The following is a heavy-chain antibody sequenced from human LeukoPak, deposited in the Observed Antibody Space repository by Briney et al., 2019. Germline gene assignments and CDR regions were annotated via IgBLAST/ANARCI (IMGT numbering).Heavy chain of an antibody. Sequence: PGGSLRLSCAASGFTFSSYSMNWVRQAPGKGLEWVSSITTSSSYIHYADSVKGRFTISRDNAKNSLYLQMNSLRAEDTAVYYCANLGVVAATLDAFDIWGQGTMVTVSS. J-gene: IGHJ3*02. CDR1: GFTFSSYS. CDR3: ANLGVVAATLDAFDI. D-gene: IGHD2-15*01. V-gene: IGHV3-21*01. CDR2: ITTSSSYI.